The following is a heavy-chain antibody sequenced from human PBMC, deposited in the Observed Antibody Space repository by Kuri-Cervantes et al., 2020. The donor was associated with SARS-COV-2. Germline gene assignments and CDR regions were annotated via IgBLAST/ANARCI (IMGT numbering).Heavy chain of an antibody. CDR3: ARDRGYGGLRYYFDY. J-gene: IGHJ4*02. D-gene: IGHD5-12*01. CDR1: GFTFSSYW. CDR2: ISYDGSNK. Sequence: GGSLRLSCAASGFTFSSYWMSWVRQAPGKGLEWVAVISYDGSNKYYADSVKGRFTISRDNSKNTLYLQMNSLRAEDTAVYYCARDRGYGGLRYYFDYWGQGTLVTVSS. V-gene: IGHV3-30-3*01.